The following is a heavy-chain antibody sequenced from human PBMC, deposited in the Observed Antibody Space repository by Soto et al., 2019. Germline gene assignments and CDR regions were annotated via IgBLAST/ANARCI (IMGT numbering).Heavy chain of an antibody. J-gene: IGHJ5*02. CDR3: AREDDSSGANWFDP. V-gene: IGHV4-31*03. D-gene: IGHD3-22*01. Sequence: PSETLSLTCTVSGYSISSGGYYWSGSRQHPGKGLEWIGYIYYSGSTYYNPSLKSRVTISVDTSKNQFSLKLSSVTAADTAVYYCAREDDSSGANWFDPWGQGTLVTVSS. CDR2: IYYSGST. CDR1: GYSISSGGYY.